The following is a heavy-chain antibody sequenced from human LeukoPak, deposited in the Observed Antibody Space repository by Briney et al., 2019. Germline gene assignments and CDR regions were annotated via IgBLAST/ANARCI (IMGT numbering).Heavy chain of an antibody. V-gene: IGHV1-2*02. Sequence: ASVKVSCKTSGYLFSGYYIHWVRQAPGQGLEWMGWINPKSGGTNYAQQFQGRVTTTRDTSISTAYMELNRLRSDDTAVYYCARSPYYDSHGYYYVGFDYWGQGTLVTVSS. J-gene: IGHJ4*02. CDR1: GYLFSGYY. D-gene: IGHD3-22*01. CDR2: INPKSGGT. CDR3: ARSPYYDSHGYYYVGFDY.